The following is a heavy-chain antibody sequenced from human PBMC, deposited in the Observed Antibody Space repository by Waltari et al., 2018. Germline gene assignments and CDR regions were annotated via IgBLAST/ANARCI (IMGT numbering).Heavy chain of an antibody. J-gene: IGHJ3*02. D-gene: IGHD3-16*01. CDR3: AREGPGRGFMITFGGALDAFDI. CDR1: GGSISSYY. CDR2: IYTSGST. Sequence: QVQLQESGPGLVKPSETLSLTCTVSGGSISSYYWSWIRQPAGKGLEWIGRIYTSGSTNDNPSLKSRVTMSVDTSKNQFSLKLSSVTAADTAVYYCAREGPGRGFMITFGGALDAFDIWGQGTMVTVSS. V-gene: IGHV4-4*07.